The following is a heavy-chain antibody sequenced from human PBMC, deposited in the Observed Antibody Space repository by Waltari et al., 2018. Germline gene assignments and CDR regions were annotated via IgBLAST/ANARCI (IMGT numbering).Heavy chain of an antibody. CDR1: GFTFRCCA. D-gene: IGHD3-10*01. Sequence: EVRMLESGGGLVPPGGALRLSCAGFGFTFRCCAVSWVRQAPGKGLEWVSAINNNGAITYYADSVKGRFTISRDNSKNTLYLQMNSLRAEDTAVYYCAKRVTDGFYPFDYWGQGTLVTVSS. CDR3: AKRVTDGFYPFDY. CDR2: INNNGAIT. J-gene: IGHJ4*02. V-gene: IGHV3-23*01.